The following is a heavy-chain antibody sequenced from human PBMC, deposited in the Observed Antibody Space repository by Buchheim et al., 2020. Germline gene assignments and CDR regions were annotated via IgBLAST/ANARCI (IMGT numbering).Heavy chain of an antibody. V-gene: IGHV1-8*01. D-gene: IGHD3-3*01. J-gene: IGHJ4*02. CDR1: GYTFTSYD. Sequence: QVQLVQSGAEVKKPGASVKVSCKASGYTFTSYDINWVRQATGQGLEWMGWMNPNSGNTGYAQKFQGRVTMTRNTSISTAYMELRSLRSGASGVYYCAGAFKGGFLEWLLCDYGGRGT. CDR2: MNPNSGNT. CDR3: AGAFKGGFLEWLLCDY.